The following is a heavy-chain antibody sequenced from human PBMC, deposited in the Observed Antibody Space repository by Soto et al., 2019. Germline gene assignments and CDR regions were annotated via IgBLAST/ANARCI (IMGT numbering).Heavy chain of an antibody. Sequence: SETLCITCTFSGGHVSSGSYYWRWIRQPPGKGMEWIGYIYRSGTSNYNPSLKSRVTISVDTSKSQSSLKLTSVTAADAAVYYCARGELLYDGSGSQSFYFDYWGHGTLVTVSS. CDR1: GGHVSSGSYY. CDR2: IYRSGTS. V-gene: IGHV4-61*01. J-gene: IGHJ4*01. D-gene: IGHD3-22*01. CDR3: ARGELLYDGSGSQSFYFDY.